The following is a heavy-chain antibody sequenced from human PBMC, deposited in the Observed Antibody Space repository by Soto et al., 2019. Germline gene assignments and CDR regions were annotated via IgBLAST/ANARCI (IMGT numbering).Heavy chain of an antibody. J-gene: IGHJ6*02. V-gene: IGHV4-4*02. CDR1: GGSVSSSNW. Sequence: QVQLQESGPGLVKPSGTLSLTCAVSGGSVSSSNWWSWVRQPPGKGLEWIGELYHSGSTNYNPSRKSRVTTSLDKSKNQFSLKLSSVTAADTAVYYCARVLPYAYYYYGMDVWGQGTTVTVSS. CDR2: LYHSGST. D-gene: IGHD3-3*01. CDR3: ARVLPYAYYYYGMDV.